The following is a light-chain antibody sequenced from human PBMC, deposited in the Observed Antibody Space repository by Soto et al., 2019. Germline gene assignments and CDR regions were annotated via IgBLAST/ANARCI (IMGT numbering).Light chain of an antibody. CDR3: QQYNDWPPDIS. CDR2: DAS. CDR1: QSISHK. V-gene: IGKV3-15*01. Sequence: EILMTQSPATLSVSPGERVTLSCRASQSISHKLAWYLQKPSQAPRLVIYDASTRATGVPARFSGSWSGTEFTLTITSLQSEDFAVYYCQQYNDWPPDISFGQGTELEIK. J-gene: IGKJ2*03.